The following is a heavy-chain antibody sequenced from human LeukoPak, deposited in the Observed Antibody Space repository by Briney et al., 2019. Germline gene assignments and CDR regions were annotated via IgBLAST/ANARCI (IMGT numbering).Heavy chain of an antibody. CDR3: ARDLLGAPGY. Sequence: SETLSLTCAVYGGSFSGYYWSWIRQPAGKGLEWIGRIYTSGSTNYNPSHKSPVTMSVDTSKNQFSLKLSSVTAADTAVYYCARDLLGAPGYWGQGTLVTVSS. D-gene: IGHD3-16*01. CDR1: GGSFSGYY. J-gene: IGHJ4*02. V-gene: IGHV4-4*07. CDR2: IYTSGST.